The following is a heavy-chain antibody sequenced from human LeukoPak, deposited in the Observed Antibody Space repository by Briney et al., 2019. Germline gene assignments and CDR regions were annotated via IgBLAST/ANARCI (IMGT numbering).Heavy chain of an antibody. J-gene: IGHJ6*03. CDR1: GYTFTSYY. CDR2: INPSGGST. Sequence: ASVKVSCKASGYTFTSYYMHWVRQAPGQGLEWMGIINPSGGSTSYAQKFQGRVTMTRDTSTSTVYMELSSLRSDDTAVYYCARGRGSGSYLYYYYYYMDVWGKGTTVTVS. CDR3: ARGRGSGSYLYYYYYYMDV. V-gene: IGHV1-46*01. D-gene: IGHD3-10*01.